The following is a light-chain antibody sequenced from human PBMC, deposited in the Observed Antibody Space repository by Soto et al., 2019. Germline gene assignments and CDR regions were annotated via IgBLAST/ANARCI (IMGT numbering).Light chain of an antibody. CDR1: SSSVGFDD. CDR3: ATCDDDLSVL. J-gene: IGLJ2*01. V-gene: IGLV1-47*01. Sequence: QAVLTQPPSASETPGPRVTISCSGSSSSVGFDDVDWYQLVPGAAPKLLIYRDNQRPSGVPDRFSGSKSGTSASLAISGLQSEDEADYFCATCDDDLSVLFGGGTKRTVL. CDR2: RDN.